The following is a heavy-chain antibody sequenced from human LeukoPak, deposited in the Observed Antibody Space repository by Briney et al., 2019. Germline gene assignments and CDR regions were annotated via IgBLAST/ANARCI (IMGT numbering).Heavy chain of an antibody. Sequence: PGGTLRLSCAASGFTFSNYWMSWVRQAPGKGLEWVADIKKDEGEKYYGDSVKGRFTISRDNAQNSMYLQMNSLRGEDTAVYYCATKLRGGMDVWGRGTTVTVSS. CDR1: GFTFSNYW. D-gene: IGHD3-16*01. CDR2: IKKDEGEK. CDR3: ATKLRGGMDV. V-gene: IGHV3-7*03. J-gene: IGHJ6*04.